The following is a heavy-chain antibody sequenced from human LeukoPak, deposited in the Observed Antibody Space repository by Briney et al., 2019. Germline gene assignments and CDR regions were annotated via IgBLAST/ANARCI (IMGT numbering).Heavy chain of an antibody. CDR1: GGSLSSSRYY. CDR2: VYYSGST. CDR3: ARVAVSPAKWFDP. V-gene: IGHV4-39*01. Sequence: SGTLSLTCTDSGGSLSSSRYYWGWIRQPPGKGLEWVGSVYYSGSTCYNPSLKRRVIISVDSSKNQFSLKLSSVTDADTAVYYCARVAVSPAKWFDPWGQGTLVTVP. J-gene: IGHJ5*02. D-gene: IGHD2-2*01.